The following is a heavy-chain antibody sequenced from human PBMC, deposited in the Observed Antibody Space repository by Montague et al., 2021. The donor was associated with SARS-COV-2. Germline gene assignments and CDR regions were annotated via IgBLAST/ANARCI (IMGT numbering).Heavy chain of an antibody. CDR1: GGPVRSGSYY. CDR3: AMTAVIRYQYYFDN. V-gene: IGHV4-61*01. J-gene: IGHJ4*02. Sequence: SETLYLTCSVSGGPVRSGSYYWSWIRQPPGKGLQWIGNVLYTGVTSFNPSLKSRLTMSVDSSKNEFSLNLRSVTAADTAVYYCAMTAVIRYQYYFDNRGQGTLVTVSS. D-gene: IGHD3-16*02. CDR2: VLYTGVT.